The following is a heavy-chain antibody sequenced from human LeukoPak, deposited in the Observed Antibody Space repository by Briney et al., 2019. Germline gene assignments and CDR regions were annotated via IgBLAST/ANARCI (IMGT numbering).Heavy chain of an antibody. CDR1: GFTFDDYA. Sequence: GRSLRLSCAASGFTFDDYAMHWVRQAPGKGLEWVSGTSWNSGSIGYADSVKGRFTISRDNAKNSLYLQVNSLRAEDTALYYCAKDMKGKYSSSLRPLDYWGQGTLVTVSS. CDR2: TSWNSGSI. J-gene: IGHJ4*02. D-gene: IGHD6-13*01. CDR3: AKDMKGKYSSSLRPLDY. V-gene: IGHV3-9*01.